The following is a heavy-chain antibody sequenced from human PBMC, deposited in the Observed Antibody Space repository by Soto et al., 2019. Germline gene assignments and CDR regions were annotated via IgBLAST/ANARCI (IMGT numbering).Heavy chain of an antibody. CDR1: GFTFSSYA. D-gene: IGHD3-3*01. V-gene: IGHV3-23*01. J-gene: IGHJ6*02. CDR3: AKDGLRNNAFVDFFESYYYYGMDV. Sequence: GGSLRLSCAASGFTFSSYAMSWVRQAPGKGLEWVSAISGSGGSTYYADSVKGRFTISRDNSKNTLYLQMNSLRAEDTAVYYCAKDGLRNNAFVDFFESYYYYGMDVWGQGTTVTVSS. CDR2: ISGSGGST.